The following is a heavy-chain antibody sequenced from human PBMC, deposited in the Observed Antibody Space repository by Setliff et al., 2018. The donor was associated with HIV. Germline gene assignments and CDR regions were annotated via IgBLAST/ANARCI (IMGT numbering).Heavy chain of an antibody. Sequence: SETLSLTCTVSGGSISSYYWSWIRQPPGKGLEWIGYIYTSGSTNYNPSLKSRVTISVDTSKNQFSLKLSSVTAADTAMYYCARGLSFYDPGGFDYWGQGTLVTVSS. J-gene: IGHJ4*02. D-gene: IGHD3-22*01. CDR1: GGSISSYY. CDR2: IYTSGST. V-gene: IGHV4-4*09. CDR3: ARGLSFYDPGGFDY.